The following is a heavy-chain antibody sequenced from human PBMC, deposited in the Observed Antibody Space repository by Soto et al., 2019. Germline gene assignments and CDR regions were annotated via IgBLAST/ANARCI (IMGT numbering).Heavy chain of an antibody. D-gene: IGHD5-12*01. CDR2: INHSGST. CDR3: ARTGYSGYYNYFDY. Sequence: SETLSLTCAVYGGSFSGYDWSWIRQPPGKGLEWIGEINHSGSTNYNPSLKSRVTISVDTSKNQFSLKLSSVTAADTAVYYCARTGYSGYYNYFDYWGQGTLVTVSS. CDR1: GGSFSGYD. J-gene: IGHJ4*02. V-gene: IGHV4-34*01.